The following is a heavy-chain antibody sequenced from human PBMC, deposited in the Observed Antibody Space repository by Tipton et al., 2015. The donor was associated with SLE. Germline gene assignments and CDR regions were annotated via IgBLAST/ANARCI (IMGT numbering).Heavy chain of an antibody. V-gene: IGHV3-53*01. CDR3: ARDGYSSGWYYFDY. D-gene: IGHD6-19*01. J-gene: IGHJ4*02. CDR1: GFTVSSNY. Sequence: SLRLSCAASGFTVSSNYMSWVRQAPGKGLEWVSVIYSGGSTYYADSVKGRFTISRDNSKNTLYLQMNSLRAEDTAVYYCARDGYSSGWYYFDYWGQGTLVTVSS. CDR2: IYSGGST.